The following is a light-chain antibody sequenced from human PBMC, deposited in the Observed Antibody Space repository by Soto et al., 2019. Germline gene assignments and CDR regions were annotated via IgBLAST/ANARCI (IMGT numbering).Light chain of an antibody. CDR3: QQFGTSPLVT. CDR1: QSVSTRY. Sequence: EIVLTQSPGTLSLSPGERATLSCRASQSVSTRYLAWYQQKPGQAPRLLIHGVSSTATGIPDRFSGSGSGTDFILTISRLEPEDFAVYYCQQFGTSPLVTFGPGTKVDIK. V-gene: IGKV3-20*01. CDR2: GVS. J-gene: IGKJ3*01.